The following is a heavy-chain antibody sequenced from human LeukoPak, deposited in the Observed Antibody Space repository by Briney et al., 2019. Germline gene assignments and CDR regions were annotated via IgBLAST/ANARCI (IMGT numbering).Heavy chain of an antibody. CDR3: AREPFLGAFDI. J-gene: IGHJ3*02. V-gene: IGHV4-39*02. CDR2: INHSGST. Sequence: SETLSLTCTVSGGSISTSSYYWSWIRQPPGKGLEWIGEINHSGSTNYNPSLKSRVTISVDTSKNQFSLKLSSVTAADTAVYYCAREPFLGAFDIWGQGTMVTVSS. D-gene: IGHD1-26*01. CDR1: GGSISTSSYY.